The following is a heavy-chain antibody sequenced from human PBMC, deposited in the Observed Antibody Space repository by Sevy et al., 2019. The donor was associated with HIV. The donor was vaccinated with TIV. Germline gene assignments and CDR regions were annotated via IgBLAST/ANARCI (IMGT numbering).Heavy chain of an antibody. Sequence: GGSLRLSCAASGFAFRGSAIHWVRQASGKGLEWIERMRSKGNSFATDYVSSVKGRLTMSRDDSTKTAYLEMSSLKIDDTAVYYCAGQVGDTVMAIFDYWGQGTLVTVSS. V-gene: IGHV3-73*01. D-gene: IGHD1-26*01. CDR3: AGQVGDTVMAIFDY. CDR2: MRSKGNSFAT. CDR1: GFAFRGSA. J-gene: IGHJ4*02.